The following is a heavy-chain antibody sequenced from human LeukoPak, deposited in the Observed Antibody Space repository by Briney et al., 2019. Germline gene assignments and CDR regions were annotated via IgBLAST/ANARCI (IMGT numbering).Heavy chain of an antibody. CDR2: IYHSGST. CDR3: ARGFGRKDSSIDNWFDP. Sequence: PSETLPLTCAVYGGSFSGYYWSWIRQPPGKGLEWIGSIYHSGSTYYNPSLKSRVTISVDTSKNQFSLKLSSVTAADTAVYYCARGFGRKDSSIDNWFDPWGQGTLVTVSS. V-gene: IGHV4-34*01. CDR1: GGSFSGYY. J-gene: IGHJ5*02. D-gene: IGHD6-19*01.